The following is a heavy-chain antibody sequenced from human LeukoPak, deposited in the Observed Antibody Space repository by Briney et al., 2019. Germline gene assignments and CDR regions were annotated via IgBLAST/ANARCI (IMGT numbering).Heavy chain of an antibody. CDR3: ARETPRRGETRDGYR. D-gene: IGHD5-24*01. Sequence: GGSLRLSCAASGFTFSRYSMNWVRQAPGKGLEWVSSISDDGKYIYYADSVKGRFSISRDNAKNSLYLQMNGLRAEDTAVYYCARETPRRGETRDGYRWGQGTLVTVSS. CDR1: GFTFSRYS. V-gene: IGHV3-21*06. CDR2: ISDDGKYI. J-gene: IGHJ4*02.